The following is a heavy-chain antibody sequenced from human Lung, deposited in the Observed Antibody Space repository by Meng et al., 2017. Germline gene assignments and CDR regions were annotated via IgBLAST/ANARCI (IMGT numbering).Heavy chain of an antibody. D-gene: IGHD2-2*01. CDR1: GGSISSRNW. CDR2: IYHSGGT. J-gene: IGHJ4*02. CDR3: ARGLGEAVVPRTMFDY. Sequence: QGQREESGPVLVKPSGTLSLTCGVSGGSISSRNWWSWVRQPPGKGLEWIGEIYHSGGTKYNPSLKSRVTISVDKSKNQFSLKLSSVTAADTAVYYCARGLGEAVVPRTMFDYWGQGTLVTVSS. V-gene: IGHV4-4*02.